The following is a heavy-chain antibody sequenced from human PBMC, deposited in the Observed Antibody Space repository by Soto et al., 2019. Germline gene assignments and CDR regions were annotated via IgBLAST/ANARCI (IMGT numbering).Heavy chain of an antibody. J-gene: IGHJ3*02. CDR2: IDNRGGT. D-gene: IGHD2-15*01. V-gene: IGHV3-23*01. CDR1: GFTFSNYA. CDR3: AKDIGGSCTSCGLDI. Sequence: GESLKISCAASGFTFSNYAMSWVRQAPGKGLAWVSTIDNRGGTYYAGSVKGRFTISRDNSRNTVYLQMNSPRADDSAVYYCAKDIGGSCTSCGLDIWGQGTMVTVSS.